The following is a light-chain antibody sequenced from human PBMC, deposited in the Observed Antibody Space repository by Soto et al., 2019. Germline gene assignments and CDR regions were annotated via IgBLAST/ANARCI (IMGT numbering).Light chain of an antibody. CDR3: QQYGNSPIT. CDR1: QNIRTN. V-gene: IGKV3-15*01. Sequence: IVMTQYPATLSVSPGERATFSCTASQNIRTNVAWYQQKPGQAPRLLIYGASIRATGIPGRFSGSGSGTEFTLTITSLQSEDFAVYYCQQYGNSPITFGQGTRLEI. CDR2: GAS. J-gene: IGKJ5*01.